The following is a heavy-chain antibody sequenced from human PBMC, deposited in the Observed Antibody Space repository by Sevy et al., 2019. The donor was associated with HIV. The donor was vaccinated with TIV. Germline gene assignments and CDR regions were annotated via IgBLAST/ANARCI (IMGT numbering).Heavy chain of an antibody. CDR3: AGENAWGSGYS. V-gene: IGHV4-59*08. J-gene: IGHJ4*02. CDR1: GGSITSLY. D-gene: IGHD6-19*01. CDR2: IYYNGNT. Sequence: SETLSLTCTVSGGSITSLYWGWIRQPPGKGLEWIANIYYNGNTNYNPSLKSRFTISLDTSKNQFSLRLSSVSAADTAIYYCAGENAWGSGYSSGQGTLVTVSS.